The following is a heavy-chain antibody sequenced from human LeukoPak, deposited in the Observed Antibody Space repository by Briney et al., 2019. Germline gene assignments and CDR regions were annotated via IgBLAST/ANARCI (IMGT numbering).Heavy chain of an antibody. J-gene: IGHJ4*02. V-gene: IGHV3-30*02. D-gene: IGHD1-26*01. CDR1: GFTFSSYG. Sequence: GGSLRLSCAASGFTFSSYGMRWVRQAPGKGLEWVAFIRYDGSSKYYADSVKGRFTISSDNSKNTLYLQMNSLRAEDTAVYYCAKDTITYSGIYCYFDYWGQGTLVTVSS. CDR3: AKDTITYSGIYCYFDY. CDR2: IRYDGSSK.